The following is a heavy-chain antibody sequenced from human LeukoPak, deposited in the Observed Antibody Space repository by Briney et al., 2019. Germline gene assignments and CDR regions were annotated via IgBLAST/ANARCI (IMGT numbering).Heavy chain of an antibody. J-gene: IGHJ4*02. V-gene: IGHV3-21*01. CDR3: ARLHDYGDYLDY. D-gene: IGHD4-17*01. Sequence: PGGSLRLSCAASGFIFSSYSMNWVRQAPGKGLEWVSSISGSSSYVYYVDSVKGRLTISRDNSKNTLYLQMNSLRAEDTAVYYCARLHDYGDYLDYWGQGTLVTVSS. CDR2: ISGSSSYV. CDR1: GFIFSSYS.